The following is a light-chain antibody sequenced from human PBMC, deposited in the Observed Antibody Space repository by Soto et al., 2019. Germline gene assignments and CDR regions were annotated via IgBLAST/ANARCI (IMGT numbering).Light chain of an antibody. Sequence: EIVLTQSPATLSLSPGERATLSCRASQSVSSYLAWYQQKPGQAPRLLIYDASNRATGIPARFSGSGSGTDFSLTISSLETEDFAVYYCHTRSNLPPYTFGKGTKLAIK. J-gene: IGKJ2*01. V-gene: IGKV3-11*01. CDR1: QSVSSY. CDR2: DAS. CDR3: HTRSNLPPYT.